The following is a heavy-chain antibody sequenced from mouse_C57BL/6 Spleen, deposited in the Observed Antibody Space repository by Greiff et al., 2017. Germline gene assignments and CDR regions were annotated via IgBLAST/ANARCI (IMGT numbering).Heavy chain of an antibody. V-gene: IGHV1-26*01. Sequence: EVQLQQSGPELVKPGASVKISCKASGYTFTDYYMNWVKQSHGKSLEWIGDINPNNGGTSYNQKFKGKATLTVDKSSSTAYMELRSLTSEDSAVYYCARRSPKDYYAMDYWGQGTSVTVSS. CDR3: ARRSPKDYYAMDY. J-gene: IGHJ4*01. CDR2: INPNNGGT. CDR1: GYTFTDYY.